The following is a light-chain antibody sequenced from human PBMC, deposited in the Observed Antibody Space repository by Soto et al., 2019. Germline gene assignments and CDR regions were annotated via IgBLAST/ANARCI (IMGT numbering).Light chain of an antibody. CDR3: SSFAGSDNVV. V-gene: IGLV3-21*02. CDR2: DDS. CDR1: RIGSKS. J-gene: IGLJ2*01. Sequence: SYELTQPPSVSVAPGQTARITCGGNRIGSKSVHWFQQKPGQAPVLVVHDDSDRPSGIPERFSGSNSGGTATLTVSGLQAEDEADYYCSSFAGSDNVVFGGGTKVTVL.